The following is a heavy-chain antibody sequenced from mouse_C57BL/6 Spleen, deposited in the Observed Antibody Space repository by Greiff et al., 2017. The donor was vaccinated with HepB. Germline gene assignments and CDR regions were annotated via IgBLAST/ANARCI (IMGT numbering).Heavy chain of an antibody. Sequence: VQLQQSGPVLVKPGASVKMSCKASGYTFTDYYMNWVKQSHGKSLEWIGVINPYNGGTSYNQKFKGKATLTVDKSSSTAYMELNSLTSEDSAVYYCARGTAQAPATTFDYWGQGTTLTVSS. V-gene: IGHV1-19*01. CDR3: ARGTAQAPATTFDY. CDR1: GYTFTDYY. CDR2: INPYNGGT. D-gene: IGHD3-2*02. J-gene: IGHJ2*01.